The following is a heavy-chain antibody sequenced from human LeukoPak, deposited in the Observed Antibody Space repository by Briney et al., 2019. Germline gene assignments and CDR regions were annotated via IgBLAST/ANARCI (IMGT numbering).Heavy chain of an antibody. CDR3: ARDPGSSGYYSWYFDY. D-gene: IGHD3-22*01. Sequence: ASVKVSCKASGYTFTGYYMHWVRQAPGPGLEWMGLVNPNSGGTNYAQKFQGRVTMTRDTSISTAYTELSRLRSDDTAVYYCARDPGSSGYYSWYFDYWGQGTLVTVSS. V-gene: IGHV1-2*02. CDR2: VNPNSGGT. CDR1: GYTFTGYY. J-gene: IGHJ4*02.